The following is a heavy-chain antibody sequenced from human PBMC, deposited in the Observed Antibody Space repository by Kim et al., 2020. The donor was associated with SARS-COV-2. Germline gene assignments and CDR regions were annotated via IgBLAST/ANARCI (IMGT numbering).Heavy chain of an antibody. CDR2: ISSSSSYI. CDR1: GFTFSSYS. D-gene: IGHD3-9*01. J-gene: IGHJ4*02. CDR3: ARDHYDILTGYSSTYYFDY. Sequence: GGSLRLSCAASGFTFSSYSMNWVRQAPGKGLEWVSSISSSSSYIYYADSVKGRFTISRDNAKNSLYLQMNSLRAEDTAVYYCARDHYDILTGYSSTYYFDYWGQGTLVTVSS. V-gene: IGHV3-21*01.